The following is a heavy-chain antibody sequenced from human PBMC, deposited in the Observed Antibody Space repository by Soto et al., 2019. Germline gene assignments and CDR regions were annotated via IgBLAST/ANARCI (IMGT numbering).Heavy chain of an antibody. D-gene: IGHD1-1*01. CDR2: IYYSGST. J-gene: IGHJ4*02. Sequence: SETLSLTCTVSGGSISSGGYYWSWIRQHPGKGLEWIGYIYYSGSTYYNPSLKNRVTISVDTSKNQFSLKLSSVTAADTAVYYCARVYNWNYSLWGQGTLVTVSS. V-gene: IGHV4-31*03. CDR1: GGSISSGGYY. CDR3: ARVYNWNYSL.